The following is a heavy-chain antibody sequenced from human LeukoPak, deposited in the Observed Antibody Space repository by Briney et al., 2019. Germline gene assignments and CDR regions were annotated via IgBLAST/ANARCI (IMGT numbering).Heavy chain of an antibody. J-gene: IGHJ1*01. V-gene: IGHV4-34*01. D-gene: IGHD6-13*01. CDR2: INHSGST. CDR1: GGSFSGYY. CDR3: ATGYSSSWYRNKYFQH. Sequence: PSETLSLTCAVYGGSFSGYYWSWIRQPPGKGLEWIGEINHSGSTNYNPSLKSRVTISVDTSKNQFSLKLSSVTAADTAVYYCATGYSSSWYRNKYFQHWGQGTLVTVSS.